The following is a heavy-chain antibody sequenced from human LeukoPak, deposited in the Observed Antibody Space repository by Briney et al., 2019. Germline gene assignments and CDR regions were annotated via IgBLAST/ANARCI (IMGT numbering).Heavy chain of an antibody. CDR2: INSDGSST. Sequence: GGSLRLSCAASGFTFSSYWIHWVRQAPGKGLAWVSRINSDGSSTSYADSVKGRVTISRENAKNTLYLQMNSLRAEDTAVYYCARRSGPQDYWGQGTLVTVSS. V-gene: IGHV3-74*01. J-gene: IGHJ4*02. CDR1: GFTFSSYW. CDR3: ARRSGPQDY. D-gene: IGHD3-10*01.